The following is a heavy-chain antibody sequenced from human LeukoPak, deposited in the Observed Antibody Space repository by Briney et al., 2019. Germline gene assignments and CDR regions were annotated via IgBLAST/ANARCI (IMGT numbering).Heavy chain of an antibody. CDR1: GGSISSSNW. D-gene: IGHD6-19*01. Sequence: KSSETLSLTCAVSGGSISSSNWWSWVRQPPGKGLEWIGEIYLSGSTNYNPSLKSRVTISVDKSKNQFSLKLSSVTAADTAVYYCARAGPYSSGWYYDYWGQGTLVTVSS. V-gene: IGHV4-4*02. CDR2: IYLSGST. J-gene: IGHJ4*02. CDR3: ARAGPYSSGWYYDY.